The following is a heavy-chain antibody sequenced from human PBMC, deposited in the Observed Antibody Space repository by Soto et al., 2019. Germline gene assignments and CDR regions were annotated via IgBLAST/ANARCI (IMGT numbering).Heavy chain of an antibody. J-gene: IGHJ4*02. CDR1: GYTFTSYD. V-gene: IGHV1-8*01. Sequence: QVQLVQSGAEVKKPGASVKVSCRASGYTFTSYDINWVRQATGQGLEWMGWMNPNSGNIGYAQKFQGRVTMTRNTSISTAYMELSSLRSEDTAVYYCARGPTWAGNVDYWGQGTLVTVSS. D-gene: IGHD1-1*01. CDR2: MNPNSGNI. CDR3: ARGPTWAGNVDY.